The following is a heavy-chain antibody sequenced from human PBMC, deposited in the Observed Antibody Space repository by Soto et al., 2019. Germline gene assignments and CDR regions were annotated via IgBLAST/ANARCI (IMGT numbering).Heavy chain of an antibody. CDR1: GGCISSHY. D-gene: IGHD3-10*02. J-gene: IGHJ5*01. CDR2: VHNSGST. V-gene: IGHV4-59*08. Sequence: SETLSLTCTVSGGCISSHYWSWIRQPPGKRLEWIGYVHNSGSTNYNPSLKSRVTTAVDTSKNQFSLRLSSVTAADTAVYYCSRHVFEFHNGHNNLFASSAQRTPVPVSS. CDR3: SRHVFEFHNGHNNLFAS.